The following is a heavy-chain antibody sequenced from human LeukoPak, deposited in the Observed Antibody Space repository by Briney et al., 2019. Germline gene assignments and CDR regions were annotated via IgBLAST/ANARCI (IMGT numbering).Heavy chain of an antibody. Sequence: GGSLRLSCAASGFTFSSYAMSWVRQAPGKGLEWVSAISGSGGSTYYTDSVKGRFTISRDNSKNTLYLQMNSLRAEDTAVYYCALGSCSSTSCYFDYWGQGTLVTVSS. CDR2: ISGSGGST. CDR3: ALGSCSSTSCYFDY. J-gene: IGHJ4*02. V-gene: IGHV3-23*01. D-gene: IGHD2-2*01. CDR1: GFTFSSYA.